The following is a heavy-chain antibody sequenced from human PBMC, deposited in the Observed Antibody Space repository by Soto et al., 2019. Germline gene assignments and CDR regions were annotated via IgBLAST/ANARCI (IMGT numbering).Heavy chain of an antibody. Sequence: SVTVSCMASRGTFSSYSISWVLQAPGQVLEWMGWIIPIFGTANYAQKFQGRVTITADESTSTAYMELSSLRSEDTAVYYCARIPGVGDYVGHYWGQGTLVTVSS. CDR1: RGTFSSYS. V-gene: IGHV1-69*01. CDR3: ARIPGVGDYVGHY. CDR2: IIPIFGTA. J-gene: IGHJ4*02. D-gene: IGHD4-17*01.